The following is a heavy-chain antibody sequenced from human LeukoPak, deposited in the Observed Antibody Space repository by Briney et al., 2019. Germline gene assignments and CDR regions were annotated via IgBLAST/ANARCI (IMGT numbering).Heavy chain of an antibody. CDR3: ATPLDYYDSSGYHQGGD. J-gene: IGHJ4*02. CDR2: ISSSSSTI. CDR1: GFTFSSYS. Sequence: PGGSLRLSCAASGFTFSSYSMNWVRQAPGKGLEWVSYISSSSSTIYYAGSVKGRFTISRDNAKNSLYLQMNSLRAEDTAVYYCATPLDYYDSSGYHQGGDWGQGTLVTVSS. V-gene: IGHV3-48*01. D-gene: IGHD3-22*01.